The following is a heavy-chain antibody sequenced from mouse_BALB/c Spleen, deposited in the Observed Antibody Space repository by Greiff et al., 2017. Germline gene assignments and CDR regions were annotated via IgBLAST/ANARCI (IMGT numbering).Heavy chain of an antibody. V-gene: IGHV5-17*02. D-gene: IGHD2-2*01. Sequence: EVKLMESGGGLVQPGGSRKLSCAASGFTFSSFGMHWVRQAPEKGLEWVAYISSGSSTIYYADTVKGRFTISRDNPKNTLFLQMTSLRSEDTAMYYCASYGYDGAGFAYWGQGTLVTVSA. CDR2: ISSGSSTI. CDR1: GFTFSSFG. J-gene: IGHJ3*01. CDR3: ASYGYDGAGFAY.